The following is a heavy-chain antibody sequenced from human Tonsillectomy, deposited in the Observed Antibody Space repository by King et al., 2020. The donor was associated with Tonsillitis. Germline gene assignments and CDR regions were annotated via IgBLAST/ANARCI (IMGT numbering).Heavy chain of an antibody. CDR2: IYYSGST. CDR3: ARHKQVNRDSSSGYYHPSYYYYGMDV. Sequence: QLQESGPGLVKPSETLSLTCTVSGGSISSSSYYWGWIRQPPGKGLEWIGSIYYSGSTYYNPSLKSRVTISVDTSKNQFSLKLRSMTAADTAVYYSARHKQVNRDSSSGYYHPSYYYYGMDVWGRGTTVAVSS. J-gene: IGHJ6*02. V-gene: IGHV4-39*07. D-gene: IGHD3-22*01. CDR1: GGSISSSSYY.